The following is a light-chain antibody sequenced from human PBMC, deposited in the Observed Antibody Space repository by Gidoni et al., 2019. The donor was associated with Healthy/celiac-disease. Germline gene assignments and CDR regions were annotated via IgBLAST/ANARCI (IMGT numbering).Light chain of an antibody. V-gene: IGKV3-20*01. J-gene: IGKJ4*01. CDR3: QQYGSSPLT. CDR1: QSVSSSY. CDR2: GAS. Sequence: EIVLTHSPATLSLSPGERATLSCRASQSVSSSYLAWYQQKPGQAPRLLIYGASSRATGIPDRFSGSGSGTDFTLTSSRLEPEDCAVYYCQQYGSSPLTFGGGTKVEIK.